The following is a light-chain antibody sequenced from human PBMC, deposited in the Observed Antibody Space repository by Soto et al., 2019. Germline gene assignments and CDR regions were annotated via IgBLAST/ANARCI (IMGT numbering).Light chain of an antibody. CDR1: QSVGND. CDR3: QQRNSWPPT. J-gene: IGKJ4*01. CDR2: YAS. Sequence: EIVLTQSPATLSLSPGDRATLSCRASQSVGNDLVWYHQKRGQAPRVLIYYASNRATGIPARFSGSGSGTDSTLTISGLEPEDFAFYYCQQRNSWPPTFGGGTRVEIK. V-gene: IGKV3-11*01.